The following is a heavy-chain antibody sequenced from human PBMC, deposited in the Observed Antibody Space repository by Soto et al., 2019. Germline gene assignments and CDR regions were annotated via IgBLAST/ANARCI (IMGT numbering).Heavy chain of an antibody. V-gene: IGHV3-74*01. D-gene: IGHD6-13*01. Sequence: GESLKISCAASGFTFSSYWVHWVRQAPGKGLVWVSRINSDGSSTSYADSVKGRFTISRDNAKNTLYLQMNSLRAEDTAVYYCASLAAARDYWGQGTLVTVSS. CDR2: INSDGSST. J-gene: IGHJ4*02. CDR1: GFTFSSYW. CDR3: ASLAAARDY.